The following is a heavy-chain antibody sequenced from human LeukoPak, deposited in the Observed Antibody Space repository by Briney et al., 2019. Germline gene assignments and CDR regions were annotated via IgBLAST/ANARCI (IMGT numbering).Heavy chain of an antibody. CDR3: ARTKYSSSRRSVYYYGMDV. Sequence: SETLSLTCTVSGGSISSYYWSWIRQPPGKGLEWIGYIYYSGSTNYNPSLKSRVTISVDTSKNQFSLKLSSVTAADTAVYYCARTKYSSSRRSVYYYGMDVWGQGTTVTVSS. CDR2: IYYSGST. J-gene: IGHJ6*02. D-gene: IGHD6-13*01. CDR1: GGSISSYY. V-gene: IGHV4-59*01.